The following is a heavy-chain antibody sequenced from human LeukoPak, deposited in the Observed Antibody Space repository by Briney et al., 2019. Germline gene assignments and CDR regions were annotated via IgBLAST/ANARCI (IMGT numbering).Heavy chain of an antibody. CDR3: ANFGPMFRSLNY. CDR2: ITTDSSVM. V-gene: IGHV3-11*04. D-gene: IGHD3-10*01. CDR1: GFTFSKYH. J-gene: IGHJ4*02. Sequence: GGSLRLSCAVSGFTFSKYHMSWIGQVPGKRLEWISYITTDSSVMKYADSVEGRFTISRDNARNSLYLQMDSLRAEDTAVYYCANFGPMFRSLNYWGQGTLVSVSS.